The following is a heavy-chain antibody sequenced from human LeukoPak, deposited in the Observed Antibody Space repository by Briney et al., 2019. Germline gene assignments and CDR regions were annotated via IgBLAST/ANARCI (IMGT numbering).Heavy chain of an antibody. D-gene: IGHD3-3*01. J-gene: IGHJ4*02. CDR2: ISSSGTGI. V-gene: IGHV3-48*03. CDR1: GFTFSNYE. CDR3: ARSKKVRDDSFEY. Sequence: GGSLRLSCTGSGFTFSNYEMNWVRQAPGKGPEWIAYISSSGTGIYYADSVKGRFTISRDNANLYLQMSSLRAEDTSLYYCARSKKVRDDSFEYWGQGTLVTVSS.